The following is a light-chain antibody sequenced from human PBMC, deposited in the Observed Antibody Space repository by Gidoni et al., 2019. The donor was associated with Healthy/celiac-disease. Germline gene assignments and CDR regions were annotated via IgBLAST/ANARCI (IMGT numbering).Light chain of an antibody. CDR3: QQYNNWLWT. V-gene: IGKV3-15*01. Sequence: EIVMTQSPATLSVYPGERATLSCRASQSVSSNLAWYQQKPGQAPRLLIYGASTRATGIPARFSGSVSGTEFTLTISSLQSEDFAVYYCQQYNNWLWTFGQGTKVEIK. CDR1: QSVSSN. CDR2: GAS. J-gene: IGKJ1*01.